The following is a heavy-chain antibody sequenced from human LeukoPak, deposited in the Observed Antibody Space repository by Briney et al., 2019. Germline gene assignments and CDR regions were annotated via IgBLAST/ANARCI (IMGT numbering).Heavy chain of an antibody. CDR2: IKQDGSGK. J-gene: IGHJ4*02. V-gene: IGHV3-7*03. CDR1: GFTFSSYW. D-gene: IGHD3-10*01. Sequence: PGGSLRLSCAASGFTFSSYWMSWVRQAPGKGLEWVANIKQDGSGKYYVDSVKGRFTISRDNAKNTLYLQMNSLRAEDAAVYYCAKCGYGSGSAEIDYWGQGTLVTVSS. CDR3: AKCGYGSGSAEIDY.